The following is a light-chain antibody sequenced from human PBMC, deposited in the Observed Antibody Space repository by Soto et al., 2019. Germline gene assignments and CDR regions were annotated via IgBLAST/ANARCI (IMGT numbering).Light chain of an antibody. CDR1: QSVSSSY. J-gene: IGKJ1*01. CDR3: QQYGASPT. CDR2: GAS. V-gene: IGKV3-20*01. Sequence: EIVLTQSPGTLSLSPGERATLSCRASQSVSSSYLGWYQQRPGQAPRLLTYGASSRATGIPDRFSGSGSGTHFTLTIIRLEPEDFAVYYCQQYGASPTFGQGTKVEIK.